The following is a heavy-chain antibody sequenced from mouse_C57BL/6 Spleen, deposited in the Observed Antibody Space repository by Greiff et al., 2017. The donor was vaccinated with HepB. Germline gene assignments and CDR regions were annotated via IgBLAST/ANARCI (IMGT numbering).Heavy chain of an antibody. V-gene: IGHV1-81*01. CDR2: IYPRSGNT. D-gene: IGHD2-2*01. Sequence: QVQLQQSGAELARPGASVKLSCKASGYTFTSYGISWVKQRPGQGLEWIGEIYPRSGNTYYNEKFKGKATLTADKSSSTAYMELRSLTSEDSAVYCCAYYGYDDGDYYAMDYWGQGTSVTVSS. CDR3: AYYGYDDGDYYAMDY. J-gene: IGHJ4*01. CDR1: GYTFTSYG.